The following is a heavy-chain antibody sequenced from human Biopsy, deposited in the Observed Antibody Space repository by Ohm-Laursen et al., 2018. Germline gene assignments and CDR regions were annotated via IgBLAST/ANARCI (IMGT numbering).Heavy chain of an antibody. D-gene: IGHD2-8*02. J-gene: IGHJ4*02. CDR2: ISPNSADI. Sequence: SLRLSCAASGFSFGDNYMTWARQPPGKGLEWLSYISPNSADIQYADSVKGRFTISRDNAKNTLHLQMNSLRAEDTAVYYCTGDSGGLGDYWGQGTLVTVSS. CDR1: GFSFGDNY. V-gene: IGHV3-11*06. CDR3: TGDSGGLGDY.